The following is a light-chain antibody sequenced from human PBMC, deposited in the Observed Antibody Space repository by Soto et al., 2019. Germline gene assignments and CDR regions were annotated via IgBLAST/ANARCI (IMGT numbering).Light chain of an antibody. CDR1: QTGTSGY. CDR3: QVYRSSSRT. CDR2: GAS. V-gene: IGKV3-20*01. J-gene: IGKJ1*01. Sequence: EIVLTQSPDTLSLSPGERATPSCRASQTGTSGYLAWYQQKPGQAPRLLIYGASTGATGIPDRFSGSGSGTDFTLTISRLEPEDFAVYYCQVYRSSSRTFGQGTKVDI.